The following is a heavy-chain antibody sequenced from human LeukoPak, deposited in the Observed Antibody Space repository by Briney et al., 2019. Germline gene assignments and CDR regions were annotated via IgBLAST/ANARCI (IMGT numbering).Heavy chain of an antibody. Sequence: GGSLRLSCAASGFTFSSYEMNWVRQAPGKGLEWVSYMSSGGSTIYYADFVKGRFTISRDNAKNSLYLQMNSLRAEDTAVYYCARGPRVYFDYWGQGTLVTVSS. CDR1: GFTFSSYE. CDR3: ARGPRVYFDY. V-gene: IGHV3-48*03. J-gene: IGHJ4*02. CDR2: MSSGGSTI.